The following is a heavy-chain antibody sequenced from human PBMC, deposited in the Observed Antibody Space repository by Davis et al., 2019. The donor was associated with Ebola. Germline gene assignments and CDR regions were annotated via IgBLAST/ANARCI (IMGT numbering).Heavy chain of an antibody. J-gene: IGHJ4*02. D-gene: IGHD1-14*01. Sequence: AASVKVSCKASGGTFSNYAISWVRQAPGQGLEWMGDINPIFGAANYAQKFQGRVTITADESTSTAYMELSSLRSEDTAVYYCARGGQPVGVHYWGQGTLVTVSS. V-gene: IGHV1-69*13. CDR2: INPIFGAA. CDR3: ARGGQPVGVHY. CDR1: GGTFSNYA.